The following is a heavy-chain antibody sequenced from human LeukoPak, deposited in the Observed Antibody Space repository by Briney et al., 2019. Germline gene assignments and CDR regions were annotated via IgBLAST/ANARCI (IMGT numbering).Heavy chain of an antibody. J-gene: IGHJ3*02. D-gene: IGHD5-18*01. V-gene: IGHV4-61*02. CDR2: IYTSGST. Sequence: SETLSLTCTVSGGSISSGSYYWSWIRQPAGKGLEWIGRIYTSGSTNYNPSLKSRVTISVDTSKNQFSLKLSSVTAADTAVYYCASKNRGYSYGRHDAFDIWGQGTMVTVSS. CDR3: ASKNRGYSYGRHDAFDI. CDR1: GGSISSGSYY.